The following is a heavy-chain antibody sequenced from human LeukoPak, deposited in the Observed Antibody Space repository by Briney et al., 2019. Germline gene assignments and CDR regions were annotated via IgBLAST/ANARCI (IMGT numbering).Heavy chain of an antibody. CDR3: ATYCGGDCYSRQFDY. Sequence: GGSLRLSCAASGFTFSSYWMSWVRQAPGKGLEWVANIKQDGSAKYCVDSVKGRFTISRDNAKNSLYLQMNSLRAEDTAVYYCATYCGGDCYSRQFDYWGQGTLVTVSS. D-gene: IGHD2-21*02. CDR1: GFTFSSYW. V-gene: IGHV3-7*03. J-gene: IGHJ4*02. CDR2: IKQDGSAK.